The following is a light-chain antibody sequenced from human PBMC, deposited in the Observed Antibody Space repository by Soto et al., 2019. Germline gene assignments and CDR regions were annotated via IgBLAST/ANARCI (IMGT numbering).Light chain of an antibody. Sequence: DIQMTQSPSSLSASVGDRVTITCRASQDISNYLAWYQQKPGKVPKLLIYAASTLQSGVPSRFTGSASGTDFTLTISSPQPEDVATYYCQKYDGVPLTFGGGTKVEIK. CDR3: QKYDGVPLT. CDR2: AAS. CDR1: QDISNY. J-gene: IGKJ4*01. V-gene: IGKV1-27*01.